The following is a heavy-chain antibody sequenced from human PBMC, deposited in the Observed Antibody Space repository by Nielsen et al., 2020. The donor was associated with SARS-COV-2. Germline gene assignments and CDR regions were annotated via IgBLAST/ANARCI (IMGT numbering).Heavy chain of an antibody. CDR3: ARDLKYYDFWSGYPTYWGYYGMDV. Sequence: WIRQPPGKGLEWMANINQDGSEKYYVDSVKGRFTISRDNAKNSLYLQMNSLRAEDTAVYYCARDLKYYDFWSGYPTYWGYYGMDVWGQGTTVTVSS. J-gene: IGHJ6*02. CDR2: INQDGSEK. V-gene: IGHV3-7*03. D-gene: IGHD3-3*01.